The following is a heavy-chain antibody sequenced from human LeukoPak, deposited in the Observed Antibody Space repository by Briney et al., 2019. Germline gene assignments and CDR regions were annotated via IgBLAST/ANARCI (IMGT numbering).Heavy chain of an antibody. J-gene: IGHJ5*02. CDR3: ARFSATAATNLRLIWFDP. Sequence: SGPALVKPTQTLTLTCTFSGFSLSTSGMRVSWIRQPPGKGLEWIGYIYYSGSTNYNPSLKSRVTISVDTSKNQFSLKLSSVTAADTAVYYCARFSATAATNLRLIWFDPWGQGTLVTVSS. D-gene: IGHD2-15*01. V-gene: IGHV4-61*08. CDR1: GFSLSTSGMR. CDR2: IYYSGST.